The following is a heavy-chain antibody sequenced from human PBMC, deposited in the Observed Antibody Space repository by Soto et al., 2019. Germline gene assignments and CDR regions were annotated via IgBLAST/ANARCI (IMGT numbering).Heavy chain of an antibody. CDR2: ISGSGGST. Sequence: PGGPLRLSCAASGFTFSSFAMSWVRQAPGKGLEWVSAISGSGGSTYYADSVKGRFTISRDNSKNTLYLQMNSLRAEDTAVYYCAKDPYCSSTSCPALGYWGQGTLVTVSS. CDR1: GFTFSSFA. V-gene: IGHV3-23*01. J-gene: IGHJ4*02. D-gene: IGHD2-2*01. CDR3: AKDPYCSSTSCPALGY.